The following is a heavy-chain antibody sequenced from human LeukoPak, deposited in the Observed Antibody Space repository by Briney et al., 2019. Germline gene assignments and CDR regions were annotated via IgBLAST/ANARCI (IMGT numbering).Heavy chain of an antibody. CDR1: GFTFSSYA. V-gene: IGHV3-23*01. CDR2: ISGSGGST. CDR3: ARWFALMGFGELLYYYYMDV. D-gene: IGHD3-10*01. Sequence: GGSLRLSCAASGFTFSSYAMSWVRQAPGKGLEWVSAISGSGGSTYYADSVKGRFTISRDNAKNSLYLQMNSLRAEDTAMYYCARWFALMGFGELLYYYYMDVWGKGTTVTVSS. J-gene: IGHJ6*03.